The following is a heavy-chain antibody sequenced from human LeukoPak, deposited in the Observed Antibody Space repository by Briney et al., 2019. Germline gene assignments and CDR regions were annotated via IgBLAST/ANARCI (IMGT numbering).Heavy chain of an antibody. J-gene: IGHJ5*02. V-gene: IGHV3-33*08. CDR3: ARAPGYYDSSGPLVDP. CDR1: GFTFNSYG. CDR2: IWYDGSNK. Sequence: GGSLRLSCAASGFTFNSYGMHWVRQAPGKGLEWVAVIWYDGSNKYYADSVKGRFTISRDNSKNTLYLQMNSLRAEDTAVYYCARAPGYYDSSGPLVDPWGQGTLVTVSS. D-gene: IGHD3-22*01.